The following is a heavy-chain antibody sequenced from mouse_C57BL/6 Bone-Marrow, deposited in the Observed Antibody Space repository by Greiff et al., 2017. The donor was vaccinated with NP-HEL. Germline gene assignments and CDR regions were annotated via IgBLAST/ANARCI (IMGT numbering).Heavy chain of an antibody. CDR3: ARVRGYSNYGYAMDY. D-gene: IGHD2-5*01. J-gene: IGHJ4*01. CDR2: ISYDGSN. CDR1: GYSITSGYY. Sequence: EVKLVESGPGLVKPSQSLSLTCSVTGYSITSGYYWNWIRQFPGNKLEWMGYISYDGSNNYNPSLKNRISITRDTSKNQFFLKLNSVTTEDTATYYCARVRGYSNYGYAMDYWGQGTSVTVSS. V-gene: IGHV3-6*01.